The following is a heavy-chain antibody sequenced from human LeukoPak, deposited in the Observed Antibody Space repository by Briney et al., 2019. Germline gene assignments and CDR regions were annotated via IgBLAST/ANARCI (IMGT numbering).Heavy chain of an antibody. CDR3: AKVSDFWSGPIDY. Sequence: GGSLRLSCAASGFTFSSYAMSWVRQAPGKGLEWVSAISGSGGSTYYADSVKGRFTISRDNSKNTLYLQMNSLGAEDTAVYYCAKVSDFWSGPIDYWGQGTLVTVSS. D-gene: IGHD3-3*01. V-gene: IGHV3-23*01. CDR2: ISGSGGST. J-gene: IGHJ4*02. CDR1: GFTFSSYA.